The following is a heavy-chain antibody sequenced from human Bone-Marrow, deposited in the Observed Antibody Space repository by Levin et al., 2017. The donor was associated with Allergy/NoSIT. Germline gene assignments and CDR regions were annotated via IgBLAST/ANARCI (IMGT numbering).Heavy chain of an antibody. D-gene: IGHD2-8*01. CDR1: GGSFRGYY. J-gene: IGHJ6*02. CDR2: INHSGST. V-gene: IGHV4-34*01. CDR3: ASQPNRYCTNGVCYIPSSGYYGMDV. Sequence: SQTLSLPCAVYGGSFRGYYWSWIRQPPGKGLEWIGEINHSGSTNYNPSLKSRVTISVDTSKNQFSLKLSSVTAADTAVYYCASQPNRYCTNGVCYIPSSGYYGMDVWGQGTTVTVSS.